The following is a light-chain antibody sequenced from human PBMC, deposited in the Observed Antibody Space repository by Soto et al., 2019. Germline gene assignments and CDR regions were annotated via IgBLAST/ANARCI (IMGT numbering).Light chain of an antibody. CDR3: QQYNNWPPIT. V-gene: IGKV3-20*01. CDR1: QSVGSSY. Sequence: EIVLTQSPGTLSLSPGERATLSCRASQSVGSSYLAWHQQKPGQAPRLVIYGASSRATGIPDRFSGSGSGTDFTLIISRLEPEDFAVYYCQQYNNWPPITFGQGTRLEI. J-gene: IGKJ5*01. CDR2: GAS.